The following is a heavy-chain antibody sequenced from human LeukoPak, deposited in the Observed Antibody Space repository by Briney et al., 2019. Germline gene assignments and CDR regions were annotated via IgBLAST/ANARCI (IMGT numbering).Heavy chain of an antibody. Sequence: KTSETLSLTCTVSDGSIGTYYWSWIRQPPGRGLEWIGCIYYSGSTNYNPSLKSRVTMSVDTSKNQFSLELRSVTAADTAVYYCARRGYSYGTMYYFDYWGQGTLVTVSS. V-gene: IGHV4-59*08. D-gene: IGHD5-18*01. CDR1: DGSIGTYY. J-gene: IGHJ4*02. CDR2: IYYSGST. CDR3: ARRGYSYGTMYYFDY.